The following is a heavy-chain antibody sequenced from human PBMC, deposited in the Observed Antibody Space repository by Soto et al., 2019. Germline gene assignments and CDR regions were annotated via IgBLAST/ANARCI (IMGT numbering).Heavy chain of an antibody. Sequence: GECLTSSGTSSGYSFTRYWISWVRQMPGKGLEWMGRIDPSDSYTNYSPSFQGHVTISADKSISTAYLQWSSLKASDTAMYYCARVLRSGWYFTHFDYWGQGTLVTVS. CDR2: IDPSDSYT. D-gene: IGHD6-19*01. CDR1: GYSFTRYW. V-gene: IGHV5-10-1*01. J-gene: IGHJ4*02. CDR3: ARVLRSGWYFTHFDY.